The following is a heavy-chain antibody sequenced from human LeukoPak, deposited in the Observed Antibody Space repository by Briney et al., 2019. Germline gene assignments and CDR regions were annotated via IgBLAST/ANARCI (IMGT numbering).Heavy chain of an antibody. CDR3: GRIHRDSGSQTWFY. J-gene: IGHJ4*02. CDR2: IYYSGST. D-gene: IGHD3-10*01. Sequence: SETLSLTCTVSGGSISSSSYYWGWIRQPPGKGLEWIGSIYYSGSTYYNPSLKSRVTISVDTSKNQFSLKLSSVTAADTAVYYCGRIHRDSGSQTWFYWGQGTLVTVS. V-gene: IGHV4-39*07. CDR1: GGSISSSSYY.